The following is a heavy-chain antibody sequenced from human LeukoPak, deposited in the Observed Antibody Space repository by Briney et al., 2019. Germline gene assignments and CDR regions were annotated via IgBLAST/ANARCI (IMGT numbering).Heavy chain of an antibody. CDR1: GYTFTSYY. Sequence: ASVKVSCKTSGYTFTSYYMHWVRQAPGQGLEWMGIINPSGGTTTYTQKLQGRVSMTRDMSTSTVYMELRSLRYDDTAVYYCARENASRLNEGMGAFDIWGQGTMVTVSS. D-gene: IGHD2-2*01. V-gene: IGHV1-46*04. CDR2: INPSGGTT. J-gene: IGHJ3*02. CDR3: ARENASRLNEGMGAFDI.